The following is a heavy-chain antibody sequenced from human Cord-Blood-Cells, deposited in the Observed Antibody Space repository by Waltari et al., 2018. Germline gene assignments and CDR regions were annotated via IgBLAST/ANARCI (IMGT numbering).Heavy chain of an antibody. Sequence: EVQLLESGGGLVQPGGSLRLSCAASGFTFISSAMSWVRQAPGKGLGWVSAISGSGGSRYYADSVKGRFTIPRDNSKNTLYLQMNSLRAEDTAVYYCAKEPTGDFWSGYYLDYWGQGTLVTVSS. D-gene: IGHD3-3*01. J-gene: IGHJ4*02. V-gene: IGHV3-23*01. CDR1: GFTFISSA. CDR3: AKEPTGDFWSGYYLDY. CDR2: ISGSGGSR.